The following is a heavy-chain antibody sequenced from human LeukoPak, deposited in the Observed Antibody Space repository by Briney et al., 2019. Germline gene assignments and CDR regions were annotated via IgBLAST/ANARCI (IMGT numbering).Heavy chain of an antibody. Sequence: GGFPRLSCAASGFTFSSYGMHWVRQAPGKGLEWVAFIRYDGSNKYYADSVKGRFTISRDNSKNTLYLQMNSLRAEDTAVYYCAKDLRPSQDIVVVVASDYWGQGTLVTVSS. D-gene: IGHD2-15*01. CDR3: AKDLRPSQDIVVVVASDY. CDR2: IRYDGSNK. J-gene: IGHJ4*02. V-gene: IGHV3-30*02. CDR1: GFTFSSYG.